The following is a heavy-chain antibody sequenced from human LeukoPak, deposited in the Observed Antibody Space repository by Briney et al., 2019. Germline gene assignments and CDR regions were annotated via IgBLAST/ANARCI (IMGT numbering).Heavy chain of an antibody. D-gene: IGHD6-13*01. CDR3: AKGSAAGSPPRDY. CDR1: GFTFDDFA. Sequence: GGSLRLSCAASGFTFDDFAMHWVRQAPGKGLEWVSGISWNSGSIGYADSVKGRFTISRDNAKNSLYLQMNSLRAEDTALYYCAKGSAAGSPPRDYWGQGTLVTVSS. J-gene: IGHJ4*02. CDR2: ISWNSGSI. V-gene: IGHV3-9*01.